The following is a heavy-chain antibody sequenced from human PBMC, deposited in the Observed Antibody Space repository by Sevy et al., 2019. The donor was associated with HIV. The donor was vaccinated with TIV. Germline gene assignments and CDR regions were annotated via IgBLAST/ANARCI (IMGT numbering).Heavy chain of an antibody. J-gene: IGHJ3*01. Sequence: GGSLRLSCAASGFGFSTTWMHWVRQAPGKGLVWVSRIKGDGSITAYADSVKGRFTISRDNAKNSLYLQMNSLRVEDTAVYYCVRGAQLGYCSGGSCYDDAFDLWGQGTMVTVSS. CDR3: VRGAQLGYCSGGSCYDDAFDL. V-gene: IGHV3-74*01. CDR1: GFGFSTTW. CDR2: IKGDGSIT. D-gene: IGHD2-15*01.